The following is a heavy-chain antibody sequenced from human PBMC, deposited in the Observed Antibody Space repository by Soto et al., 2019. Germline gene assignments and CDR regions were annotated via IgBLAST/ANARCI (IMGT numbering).Heavy chain of an antibody. J-gene: IGHJ6*02. D-gene: IGHD3-10*01. CDR3: ARHGGGMDV. CDR1: GYSCTSFL. Sequence: PXESLKVSCKGSGYSCTSFLSDLVRQMPGKGLEWMGISYPGDSDIRYSPSFQGQVTISADKSISTAYLQWSSLKASDTAMYYCARHGGGMDVWGQGTTVTVSS. V-gene: IGHV5-51*01. CDR2: SYPGDSDI.